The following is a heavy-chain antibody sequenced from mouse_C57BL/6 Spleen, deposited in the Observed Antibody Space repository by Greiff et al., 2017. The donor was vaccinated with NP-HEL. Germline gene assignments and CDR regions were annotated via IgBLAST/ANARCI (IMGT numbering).Heavy chain of an antibody. J-gene: IGHJ4*01. CDR3: AKVGGWDYALGD. CDR1: GFTFSDYY. V-gene: IGHV5-16*01. Sequence: EVQVVESEGGLVQPGSSMKLSCTASGFTFSDYYMAWVRQVPEKGLEWVANINYDGSSTYYLDSLKSRFIISRDNAKNILYLQLSSLKSEDTATYYCAKVGGWDYALGDWGQRTSVTVSS. CDR2: INYDGSST.